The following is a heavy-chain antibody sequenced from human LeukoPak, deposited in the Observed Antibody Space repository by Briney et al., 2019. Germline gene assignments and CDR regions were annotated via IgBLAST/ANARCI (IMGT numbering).Heavy chain of an antibody. Sequence: PSETLSLTCAVYGGSFSGYYWSWIRQPPGKGLEWIGYIYYSGSTNYNPSLKSRVTISVDTSKNQFSLKLNSVTAADTAVYYCAKSRGLSLYNEWGQGTLVTVSS. V-gene: IGHV4-59*08. J-gene: IGHJ4*02. D-gene: IGHD3/OR15-3a*01. CDR1: GGSFSGYY. CDR2: IYYSGST. CDR3: AKSRGLSLYNE.